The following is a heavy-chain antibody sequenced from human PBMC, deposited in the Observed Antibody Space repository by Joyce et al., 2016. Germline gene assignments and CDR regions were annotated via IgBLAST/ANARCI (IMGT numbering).Heavy chain of an antibody. D-gene: IGHD6-19*01. CDR1: GDSFSKFG. V-gene: IGHV1-18*04. Sequence: QVQLVQSGSDVKRPGASVRVSCQGSGDSFSKFGITWVRQAPGQGLEWMGWISAYNGVARYAQKFQGRVTLTRDPSTAYIELRSLTSDDTAIYFCARVCCSSETTPFDFWGQGTLVTVSS. CDR3: ARVCCSSETTPFDF. J-gene: IGHJ4*02. CDR2: ISAYNGVA.